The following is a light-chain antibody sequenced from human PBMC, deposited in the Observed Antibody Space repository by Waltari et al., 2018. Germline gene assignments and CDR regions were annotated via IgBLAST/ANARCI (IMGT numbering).Light chain of an antibody. V-gene: IGKV1-39*01. J-gene: IGKJ2*01. CDR1: QTNSRY. Sequence: DVKMTQSPSSLSASVGDRVIITCRASQTNSRYLNWYQQKPGTAPKLLIYSTSSLQSGVPSRFSGSGSGTDVTLTISPLQVEDFATYYCQQSYSAPYTFGRGTNLEI. CDR3: QQSYSAPYT. CDR2: STS.